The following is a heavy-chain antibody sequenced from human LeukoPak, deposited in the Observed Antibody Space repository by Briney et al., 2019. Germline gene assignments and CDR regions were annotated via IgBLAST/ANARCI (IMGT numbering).Heavy chain of an antibody. V-gene: IGHV4-34*01. D-gene: IGHD2-8*01. CDR2: INHGGST. Sequence: SETLSLTRAVYGGSFSGYYWSWIRQPPGKGLEWIGEINHGGSTNYNPSLKSRVTISVDTSKNQFSLKLSSVTAADTAVYYCSRENGAFSPFGYWGQGTLVTVLS. CDR3: SRENGAFSPFGY. CDR1: GGSFSGYY. J-gene: IGHJ4*02.